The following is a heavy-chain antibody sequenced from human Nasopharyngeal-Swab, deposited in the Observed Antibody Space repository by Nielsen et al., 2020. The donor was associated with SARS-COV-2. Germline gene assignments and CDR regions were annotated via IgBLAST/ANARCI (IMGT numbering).Heavy chain of an antibody. V-gene: IGHV3-33*01. Sequence: GESLKISCAVSGFTFSSYGMHWVRQAPGKGLEWVAVIWYDGSNKYYADSVKGRFTISRDNSKNTLYLQMNSLRAEDTAVYYCARDSSGYYRAPFDYWGQGTLVTVSS. CDR2: IWYDGSNK. CDR1: GFTFSSYG. D-gene: IGHD3-22*01. CDR3: ARDSSGYYRAPFDY. J-gene: IGHJ4*02.